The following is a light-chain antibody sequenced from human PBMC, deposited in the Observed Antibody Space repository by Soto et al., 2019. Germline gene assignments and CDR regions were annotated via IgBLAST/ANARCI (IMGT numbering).Light chain of an antibody. CDR2: DAS. V-gene: IGKV3-11*01. CDR1: QRVSSY. Sequence: IALTQSPATLSLSPGERGTLSCRACQRVSSYLAWYQQKPGQAPRLLIYDASNRATGIPARFSGSGSGTDFTLTISSLEPEDFAVYYCQQRSNWPPITFGQGTRLEIK. CDR3: QQRSNWPPIT. J-gene: IGKJ5*01.